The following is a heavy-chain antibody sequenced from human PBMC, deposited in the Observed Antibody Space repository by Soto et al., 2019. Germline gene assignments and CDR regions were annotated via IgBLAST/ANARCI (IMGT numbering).Heavy chain of an antibody. D-gene: IGHD1-26*01. CDR1: GFTVSSDY. CDR2: IYSGGST. Sequence: EVQVVESGGGSVQPGGSLRLSCAASGFTVSSDYMNWVRQAPGKGLEWVSVIYSGGSTYYADSVKGRFTISRDNSKNTLYLQMNSLRAEDTAVYYCARDPGDRNGMIVWGQGTTVTVSS. V-gene: IGHV3-66*01. J-gene: IGHJ6*02. CDR3: ARDPGDRNGMIV.